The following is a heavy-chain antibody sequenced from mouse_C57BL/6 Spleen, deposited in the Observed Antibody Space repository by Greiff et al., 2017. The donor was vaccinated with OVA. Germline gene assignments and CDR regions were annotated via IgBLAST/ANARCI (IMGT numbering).Heavy chain of an antibody. CDR2: IYPSDSET. J-gene: IGHJ2*01. D-gene: IGHD1-1*02. Sequence: VQLQQPGAELVRPGSSVKLSCKASGYTFTSYWMAWVKQRPGQGLEWIGNIYPSDSETHYNQKFKDKATLTVDKSSSTAYMQISRLTSEDSAVYYCVYGDYFDYWGQGTTLTVSA. V-gene: IGHV1-61*01. CDR1: GYTFTSYW. CDR3: VYGDYFDY.